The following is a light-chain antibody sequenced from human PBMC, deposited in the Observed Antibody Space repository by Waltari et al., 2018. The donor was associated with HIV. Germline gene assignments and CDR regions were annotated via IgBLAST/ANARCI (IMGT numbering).Light chain of an antibody. CDR2: GKR. CDR1: GSNIGATYD. V-gene: IGLV1-40*01. CDR3: HSYDSRLSGSV. Sequence: SVLTQPPSVSGAPVQRVTISCSESGSNIGATYDVHWYQHLPGTAPTLLIYGKRNRPSGFPDRFPGSSSGTSASLAITGLQPEDEGYYYCHSYDSRLSGSVFGGGTKLTVL. J-gene: IGLJ2*01.